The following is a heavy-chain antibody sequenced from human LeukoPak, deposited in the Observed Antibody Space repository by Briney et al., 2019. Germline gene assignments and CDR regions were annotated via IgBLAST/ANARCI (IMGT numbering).Heavy chain of an antibody. D-gene: IGHD2-15*01. J-gene: IGHJ6*02. CDR3: AKDRKGWVAATRWIRHYCYYGMDV. CDR1: GFTFSSYG. Sequence: GGSLRLSCAASGFTFSSYGMHWVRQAPGKGLEWVAVISYDGSNKYYADSVKGRFTISRDNSKNTLYLQMNSLRAEDTAVYYCAKDRKGWVAATRWIRHYCYYGMDVWGQGTTVTVSS. V-gene: IGHV3-30*18. CDR2: ISYDGSNK.